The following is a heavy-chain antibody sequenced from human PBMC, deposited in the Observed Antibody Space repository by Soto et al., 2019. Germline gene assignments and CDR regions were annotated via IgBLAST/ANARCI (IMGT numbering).Heavy chain of an antibody. CDR2: INGDGRTT. CDR3: ARVVMAGTSDFDY. CDR1: GFTFSSHW. V-gene: IGHV3-74*01. Sequence: GSLRLSCSASGFTFSSHWMHLVRQAPGKGLVWLSRINGDGRTTSYADSVKGRFTISRDNARNTVHLQMNSLRLDDTAVYYCARVVMAGTSDFDYWGRGTLVTVSS. J-gene: IGHJ4*02. D-gene: IGHD1-7*01.